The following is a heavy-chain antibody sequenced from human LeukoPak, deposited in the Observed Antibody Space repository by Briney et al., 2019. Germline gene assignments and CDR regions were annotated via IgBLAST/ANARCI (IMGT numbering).Heavy chain of an antibody. V-gene: IGHV3-33*01. CDR3: ARAMVRGVPGGGFDP. J-gene: IGHJ5*02. CDR2: IWYDGSNK. CDR1: GFTFSSYG. Sequence: PGGSLRLSCAASGFTFSSYGMHWVRQAPGKGLEWVAVIWYDGSNKYYADSAKGRFTISRDNSKNTLYLQMNSLRAEDTAVYYCARAMVRGVPGGGFDPWGQGTLVTVSS. D-gene: IGHD3-10*01.